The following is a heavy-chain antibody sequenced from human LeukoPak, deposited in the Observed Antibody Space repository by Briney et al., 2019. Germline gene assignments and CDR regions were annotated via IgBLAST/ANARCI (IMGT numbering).Heavy chain of an antibody. Sequence: SVKVSCKASGGTFSSYAISWVRQAPGQGLEWMGRIIPIPGIANYAQKFQGRVTITADKSTSTAYMELSSLRSEDTAVYYCARGGIVGATGLDYWGQGTLVTVSS. CDR3: ARGGIVGATGLDY. D-gene: IGHD1-26*01. V-gene: IGHV1-69*04. J-gene: IGHJ4*02. CDR2: IIPIPGIA. CDR1: GGTFSSYA.